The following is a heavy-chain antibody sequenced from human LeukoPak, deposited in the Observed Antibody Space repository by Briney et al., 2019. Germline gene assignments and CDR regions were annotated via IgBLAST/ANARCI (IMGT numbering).Heavy chain of an antibody. D-gene: IGHD6-19*01. CDR2: IYHSGSA. Sequence: SGTLSLTCAVSGGSISSSHWWSWVRQPPGKGLEWIGEIYHSGSANYNPSLKSRVTISVDQSKNQFSLTLISVTAADPAVYYCARKGYSSSRYFDLWGRGTLVTVSS. CDR1: GGSISSSHW. V-gene: IGHV4-4*02. CDR3: ARKGYSSSRYFDL. J-gene: IGHJ2*01.